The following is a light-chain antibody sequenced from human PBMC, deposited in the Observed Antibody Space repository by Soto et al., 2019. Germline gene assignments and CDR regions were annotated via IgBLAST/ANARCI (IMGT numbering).Light chain of an antibody. CDR1: HNIYNY. Sequence: DIQMTQSPSSLSASVGDRVTIACQASHNIYNYLNWYHQKPGKAPKLLIFDASNLERGVPSRFSGSGSRTHLSLSINNLQPEDVGTYFCQHYDNLPLTFGGGTKVEI. CDR2: DAS. CDR3: QHYDNLPLT. V-gene: IGKV1-33*01. J-gene: IGKJ4*01.